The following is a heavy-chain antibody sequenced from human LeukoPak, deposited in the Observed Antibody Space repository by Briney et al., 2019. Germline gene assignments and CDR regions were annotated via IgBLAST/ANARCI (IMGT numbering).Heavy chain of an antibody. CDR2: IYYSGST. J-gene: IGHJ5*02. CDR1: GGSISSYY. CDR3: ARDSVAGNWFDP. D-gene: IGHD6-19*01. V-gene: IGHV4-59*12. Sequence: PSETLSLTCTVSGGSISSYYWSWIRQPPGKGLEWIGYIYYSGSTNYNPSLKSRVTISVDTSKNQFSLKLSPVTAADTAVYYCARDSVAGNWFDPWGQGTLVTVSS.